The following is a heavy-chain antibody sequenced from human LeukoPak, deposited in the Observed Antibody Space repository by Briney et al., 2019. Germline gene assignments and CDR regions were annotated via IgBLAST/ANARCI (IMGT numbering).Heavy chain of an antibody. Sequence: AGGSLRLPCAASGFTFSNYWMSWVRQAPGKGLEWVANIDQDGSEIYHVDSVKGRFTISRDNAKNSLYLQMNSLRAEDTAVYYCARVAAAGFDCWGQGTLVTVSS. V-gene: IGHV3-7*04. J-gene: IGHJ4*02. D-gene: IGHD6-13*01. CDR1: GFTFSNYW. CDR2: IDQDGSEI. CDR3: ARVAAAGFDC.